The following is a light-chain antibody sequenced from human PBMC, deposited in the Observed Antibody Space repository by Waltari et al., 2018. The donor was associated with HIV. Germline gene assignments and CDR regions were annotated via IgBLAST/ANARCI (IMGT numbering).Light chain of an antibody. CDR3: GTWDSSLSAGGV. CDR1: SSNIGNNY. J-gene: IGLJ2*01. V-gene: IGLV1-51*01. Sequence: QSVLTQPPSVSAAPGQKVTISCSGSSSNIGNNYVSWYQQLHGTAPKLLIYDKNRRPSGIPDRFSGSKSGTSATLGITGLQTGDEADYYCGTWDSSLSAGGVFGGGTKLTVL. CDR2: DKN.